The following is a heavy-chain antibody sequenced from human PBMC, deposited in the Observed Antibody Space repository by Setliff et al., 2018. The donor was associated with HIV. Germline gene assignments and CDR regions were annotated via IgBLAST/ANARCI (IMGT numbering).Heavy chain of an antibody. J-gene: IGHJ5*02. CDR2: IYYSGST. V-gene: IGHV4-59*08. CDR1: GGSISSYY. CDR3: ARGNNGYYYDSSGYYH. D-gene: IGHD3-22*01. Sequence: SETLSLTCTVSGGSISSYYWSWIRQPPGKGLEWIGYIYYSGSTNYKPSLKSRVSISVDTSKNQFSLKLSSVTAADTAVYYCARGNNGYYYDSSGYYHWGQGTLVTVSS.